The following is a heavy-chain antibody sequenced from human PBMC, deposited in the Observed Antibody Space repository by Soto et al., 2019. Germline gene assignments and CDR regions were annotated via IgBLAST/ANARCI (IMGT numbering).Heavy chain of an antibody. D-gene: IGHD3-9*01. Sequence: QVQLVQSGAEVKKPGSSVKVSCKASGGTFSSYTISWVRQAPGQGLEWMGRIIPILGIANYAQKFQGRVTITADQSTSTAYMELSSLRSEDTAVYYCARVGRYFDWPTAEYFQHWGQGTLVTVSS. CDR1: GGTFSSYT. CDR3: ARVGRYFDWPTAEYFQH. CDR2: IIPILGIA. V-gene: IGHV1-69*02. J-gene: IGHJ1*01.